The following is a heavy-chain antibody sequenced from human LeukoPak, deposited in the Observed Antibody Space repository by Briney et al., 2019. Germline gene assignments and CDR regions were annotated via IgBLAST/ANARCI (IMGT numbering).Heavy chain of an antibody. CDR3: AKEPREYCSSTSCPNWFDS. CDR2: ISVSGGTT. Sequence: GGSLRLSCSASGFTFNTYAMSWVRQPPGKGMEWVSAISVSGGTTYYADSVKGPFTISRDNSENTLFLQMNSLRAEDTAVYYCAKEPREYCSSTSCPNWFDSWGQGTLVTVSS. J-gene: IGHJ5*01. D-gene: IGHD2-2*01. V-gene: IGHV3-23*01. CDR1: GFTFNTYA.